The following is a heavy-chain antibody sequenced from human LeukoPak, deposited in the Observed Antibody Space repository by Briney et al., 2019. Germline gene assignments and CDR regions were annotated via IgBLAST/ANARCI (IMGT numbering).Heavy chain of an antibody. CDR1: GGTFSSYA. CDR3: AGGNCGSGSYYNYYYYGMDV. J-gene: IGHJ6*04. CDR2: IIPIFGTA. V-gene: IGHV1-69*13. D-gene: IGHD3-10*01. Sequence: SVKVSCKASGGTFSSYAISWVRQAPGQGLEWMGGIIPIFGTANYAQKFQGRVTITADESTSTAYMELSSLRSEDTAVYYCAGGNCGSGSYYNYYYYGMDVWGKGTTVTVSS.